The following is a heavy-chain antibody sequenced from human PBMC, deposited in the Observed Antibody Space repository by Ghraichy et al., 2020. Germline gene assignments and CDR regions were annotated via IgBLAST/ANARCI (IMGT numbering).Heavy chain of an antibody. CDR1: GGTFSSYA. V-gene: IGHV1-69*04. J-gene: IGHJ4*02. CDR2: IIPILGIA. CDR3: AKNDFWSGSTYYYFDY. Sequence: SVKVSCKASGGTFSSYAISWVRQAPGQGLEWMGRIIPILGIANYAQKFQGRVTITADKSTSTAYMELSSLRSEDTAVYYCAKNDFWSGSTYYYFDYWGQGTLVTVSS. D-gene: IGHD3-3*01.